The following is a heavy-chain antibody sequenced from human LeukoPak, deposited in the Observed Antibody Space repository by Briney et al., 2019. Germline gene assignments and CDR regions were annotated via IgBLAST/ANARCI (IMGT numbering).Heavy chain of an antibody. CDR2: IGTAGDT. CDR3: ARSGTRLKLSGMDV. J-gene: IGHJ6*02. V-gene: IGHV3-13*01. Sequence: GGSLRLSCAASGFTFSSYDMHWVRQATGKGLEWVSAIGTAGDTYYPGSVKGRFTISRENAKNSLYLQMNSLRAGDTAVYYCARSGTRLKLSGMDVWGQGTTVTVSS. CDR1: GFTFSSYD. D-gene: IGHD2-15*01.